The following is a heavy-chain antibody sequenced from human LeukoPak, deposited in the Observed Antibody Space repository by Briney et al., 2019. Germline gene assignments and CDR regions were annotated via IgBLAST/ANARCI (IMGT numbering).Heavy chain of an antibody. V-gene: IGHV3-7*01. CDR3: ARDLLGHAFDI. CDR1: GFTFSSYW. CDR2: IKQDGSEK. Sequence: GVSLRLSCAASGFTFSSYWMSWVRQAPGKGLEWVANIKQDGSEKYYVDSVKGRFTISRDNAKNSLYLQMNSLRAEDTAVYYCARDLLGHAFDIWGQGTMVTVSS. J-gene: IGHJ3*02.